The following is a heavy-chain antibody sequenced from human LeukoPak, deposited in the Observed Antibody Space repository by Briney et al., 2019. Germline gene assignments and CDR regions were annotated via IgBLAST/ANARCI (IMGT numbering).Heavy chain of an antibody. D-gene: IGHD2-8*02. CDR1: GFTFSTYA. CDR3: ARARPEVWSPDF. V-gene: IGHV3-64D*09. CDR2: VSSNVYST. Sequence: GGSLRLSCSASGFTFSTYAMHWVRQAPGKGLEYVSSVSSNVYSTHYADSVKGRFAISRDNSKNTLYLQMSSLRTEDTAVYYYARARPEVWSPDFWGQGTLVTVSS. J-gene: IGHJ4*02.